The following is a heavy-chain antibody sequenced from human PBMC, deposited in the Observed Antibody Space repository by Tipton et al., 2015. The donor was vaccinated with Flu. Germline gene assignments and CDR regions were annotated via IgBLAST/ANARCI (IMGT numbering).Heavy chain of an antibody. CDR1: GGSISSYY. V-gene: IGHV4-59*12. CDR3: ARSSTAGGPLRP. J-gene: IGHJ5*02. CDR2: ISYSGST. D-gene: IGHD2/OR15-2a*01. Sequence: TLSLTCTVSGGSISSYYWSWVRQPPGKGLEWIGYISYSGSTNYNPSLKSRVTISVDTSKNQFSLKLSSVTAADTAVYYCARSSTAGGPLRPWGQGTLVTVSS.